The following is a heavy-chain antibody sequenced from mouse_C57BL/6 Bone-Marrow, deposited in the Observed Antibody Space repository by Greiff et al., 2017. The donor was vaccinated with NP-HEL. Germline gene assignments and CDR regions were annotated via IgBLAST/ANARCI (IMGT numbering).Heavy chain of an antibody. CDR3: ARSRDGYPYYFDY. D-gene: IGHD2-3*01. V-gene: IGHV1-81*01. CDR2: IYPRSGNT. CDR1: GYTFTSYG. Sequence: QVQLQQSGAELARPGASVKLSCKASGYTFTSYGISWVKQRTGQGLEWIGEIYPRSGNTYYNEKFKGKASLTADKSSSTAYMELRSLTSEDSAVYFCARSRDGYPYYFDYWGQGTTLTVSS. J-gene: IGHJ2*01.